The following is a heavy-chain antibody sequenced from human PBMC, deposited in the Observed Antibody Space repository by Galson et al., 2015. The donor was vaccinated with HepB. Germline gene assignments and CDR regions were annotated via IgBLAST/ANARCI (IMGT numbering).Heavy chain of an antibody. Sequence: SLRLSCAASGFTFRPFAVHWARQASGKGREWVGHTKSKPNNYATSNAESVSARVTLYRDESQYPTTLQMNSLNTEDTAMYYCISPGGAVAGTWVASWGQGTLVTVSS. CDR1: GFTFRPFA. J-gene: IGHJ4*02. CDR3: ISPGGAVAGTWVAS. D-gene: IGHD6-19*01. CDR2: TKSKPNNYAT. V-gene: IGHV3-73*01.